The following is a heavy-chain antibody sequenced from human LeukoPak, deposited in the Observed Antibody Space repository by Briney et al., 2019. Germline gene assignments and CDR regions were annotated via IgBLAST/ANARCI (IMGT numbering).Heavy chain of an antibody. CDR2: INHRGST. CDR1: GGSFSGYY. J-gene: IGHJ6*03. D-gene: IGHD2-2*01. V-gene: IGHV4-34*01. CDR3: ARGPHGVVVPAAMPNYYYYYMDV. Sequence: SETLSLTCAVYGGSFSGYYWSWIRQPPGKGLEWIGEINHRGSTNYNPSLKSRVTISVDTSKNQFSLKLSSVTAADTAVYYCARGPHGVVVPAAMPNYYYYYMDVWGKGTTVPVSS.